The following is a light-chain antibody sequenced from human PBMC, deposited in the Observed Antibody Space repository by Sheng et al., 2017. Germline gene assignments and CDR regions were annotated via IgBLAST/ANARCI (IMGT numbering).Light chain of an antibody. CDR2: GAY. V-gene: IGKV1-9*01. Sequence: LLTQSPPFLSASVGDRVTITCRASQGIDNYLAWYQQKSGTAPKLLIYGAYTLQSGVPSRFSGSASGTEFTLTISSLQPADSGDYFCQQFKSYPHTFGKGT. J-gene: IGKJ2*01. CDR1: QGIDNY. CDR3: QQFKSYPHT.